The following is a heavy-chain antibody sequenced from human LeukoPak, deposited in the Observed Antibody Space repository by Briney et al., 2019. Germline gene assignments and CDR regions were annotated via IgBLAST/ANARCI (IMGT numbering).Heavy chain of an antibody. CDR3: ARGGIVGATRSYFDF. J-gene: IGHJ4*02. CDR2: THPGDSDT. D-gene: IGHD1-26*01. Sequence: GESLKISCQGSGYRFSTYWIGWVRQLPGKGMEWMGITHPGDSDTRYSPSFQGQVTLSADKSISTAYLQWSSLKAADTAMYYCARGGIVGATRSYFDFWGQGTLVTVSS. CDR1: GYRFSTYW. V-gene: IGHV5-51*01.